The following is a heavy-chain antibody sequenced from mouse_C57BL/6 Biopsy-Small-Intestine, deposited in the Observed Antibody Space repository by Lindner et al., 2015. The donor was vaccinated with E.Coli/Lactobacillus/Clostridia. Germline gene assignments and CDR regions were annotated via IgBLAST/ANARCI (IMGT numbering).Heavy chain of an antibody. CDR2: ISGDNTTI. J-gene: IGHJ4*01. CDR3: ARPYYYAMDY. Sequence: VQLQESGGGLVKPGGSLKLSCAASGFTFSDYGVHWVRQAPEKGLEWVAYISGDNTTIYYADTVKGRFTISRDNAKNTLFLQMTSLRSEDTAMYYCARPYYYAMDYWGQGTSVTVSS. CDR1: GFTFSDYG. V-gene: IGHV5-17*01.